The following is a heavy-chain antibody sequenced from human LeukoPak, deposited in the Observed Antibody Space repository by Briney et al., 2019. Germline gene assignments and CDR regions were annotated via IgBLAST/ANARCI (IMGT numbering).Heavy chain of an antibody. CDR1: GFTFSRYW. CDR3: ARVEYDYGDYFRS. V-gene: IGHV3-74*01. J-gene: IGHJ4*02. Sequence: GGSLRLSCAASGFTFSRYWMHWVRQAPGKGLVWVSRINSDGSSTSYADSVKGRFTISRDNAKNTLYLQMNSLRAEDTAVYYCARVEYDYGDYFRSWGQGTLVTVSS. CDR2: INSDGSST. D-gene: IGHD4-17*01.